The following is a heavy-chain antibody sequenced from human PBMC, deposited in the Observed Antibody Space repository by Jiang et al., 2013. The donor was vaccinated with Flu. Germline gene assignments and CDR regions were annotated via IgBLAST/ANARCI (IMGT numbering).Heavy chain of an antibody. CDR3: ARSSDYYDSSGYSHFFDY. V-gene: IGHV2-70*01. CDR1: GFSLSTSGMC. CDR2: IDWDDDK. D-gene: IGHD3-22*01. J-gene: IGHJ4*02. Sequence: KPTQTLTLTCTFSGFSLSTSGMCVSWIRQPPGKALEWLALIDWDDDKYYSTSLKTRLTISKDTSKNQVVLTMTNMDPVDTATYYCARSSDYYDSSGYSHFFDYWGQGTLVTVSS.